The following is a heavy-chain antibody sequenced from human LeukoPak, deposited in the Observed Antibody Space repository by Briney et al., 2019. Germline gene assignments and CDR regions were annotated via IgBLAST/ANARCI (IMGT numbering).Heavy chain of an antibody. V-gene: IGHV4-59*01. CDR1: AGSISSYY. CDR3: ARTNWDYYYMGV. Sequence: PSETLSLTCTVSAGSISSYYWSWIRQPPGKGLEWIGYMSYSGITNYNPSLTSRVTISVDTSKSQFSLSLSSVTAADTALYYCARTNWDYYYMGVWGKGTTVTVSS. CDR2: MSYSGIT. D-gene: IGHD7-27*01. J-gene: IGHJ6*03.